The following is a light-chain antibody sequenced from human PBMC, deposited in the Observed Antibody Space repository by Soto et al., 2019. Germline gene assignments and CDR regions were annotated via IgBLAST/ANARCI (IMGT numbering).Light chain of an antibody. CDR1: TGAVTSGYY. V-gene: IGLV7-43*01. CDR2: STN. CDR3: LLYYGGQLGV. J-gene: IGLJ2*01. Sequence: QAVVTQEPSLTVSPGGTVTLTCATSTGAVTSGYYPNWFQQKPGQAPRALIYSTNNKYSWTPARFSGSLLGGKAALTLSGVQPEDVADYYCLLYYGGQLGVFGGGTKLTVL.